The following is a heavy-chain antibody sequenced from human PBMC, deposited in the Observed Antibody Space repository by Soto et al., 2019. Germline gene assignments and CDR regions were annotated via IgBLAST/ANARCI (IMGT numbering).Heavy chain of an antibody. CDR2: ISGGGGSI. V-gene: IGHV3-23*01. Sequence: EVQVLESGGGLVQPGGSLRLSCAASGFNFNTYAMSWVRQAPGKGLEWVSGISGGGGSIHYVDSVKGRFTISRDYSKNTLYLQMNSLRGEDTAVYYCAKGKSSNYVSHAFDVWGQGTMVTVSS. CDR3: AKGKSSNYVSHAFDV. D-gene: IGHD3-10*02. J-gene: IGHJ3*01. CDR1: GFNFNTYA.